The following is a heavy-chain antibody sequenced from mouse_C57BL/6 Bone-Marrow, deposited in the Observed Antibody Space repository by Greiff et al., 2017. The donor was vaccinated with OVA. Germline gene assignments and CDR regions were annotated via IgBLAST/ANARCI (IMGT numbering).Heavy chain of an antibody. CDR2: IWRGGST. CDR3: AKDGYHPFYAVDY. Sequence: QVQLQQSGPGLVQPSQTLSITCTVSGFSLTSYGVHWVRQSPGKGLEWLGVIWRGGSTDYNAAFMSRLSITKDNSKSQVFFKMNSLQADDTAIYYCAKDGYHPFYAVDYWGQGTSVTVSS. V-gene: IGHV2-5*01. CDR1: GFSLTSYG. J-gene: IGHJ4*01. D-gene: IGHD2-3*01.